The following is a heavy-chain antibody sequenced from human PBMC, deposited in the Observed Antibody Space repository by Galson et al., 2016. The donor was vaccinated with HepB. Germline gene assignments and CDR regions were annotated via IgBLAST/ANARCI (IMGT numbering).Heavy chain of an antibody. CDR1: GGSFSNYY. Sequence: SETLSLTCGVYGGSFSNYYWTIIRQPPGKGLEWIGEINDSGITNSNPSLKNRVTISVDTSKRQFSLNLTSVSAADTAVYYCGRSSSSFYYGLDVWGQGTMVTVSS. CDR3: GRSSSSFYYGLDV. D-gene: IGHD2-2*01. CDR2: INDSGIT. V-gene: IGHV4-34*01. J-gene: IGHJ6*02.